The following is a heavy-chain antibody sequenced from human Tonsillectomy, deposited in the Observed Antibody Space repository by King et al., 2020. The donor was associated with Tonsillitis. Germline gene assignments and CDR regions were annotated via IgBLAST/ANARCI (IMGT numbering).Heavy chain of an antibody. Sequence: DVQLVESGGGLVQPGRSLRLSCAASGFTFDDYAMHWVRQSPGKGLEWVSGISWNSGSVAYADSVKGRFTISRDNAKNSLYLQMNSLRAEDTAFYYCASGTGQRSLLFDHWGQGVLVTVSS. CDR1: GFTFDDYA. CDR2: ISWNSGSV. CDR3: ASGTGQRSLLFDH. J-gene: IGHJ4*02. V-gene: IGHV3-9*01. D-gene: IGHD2-21*01.